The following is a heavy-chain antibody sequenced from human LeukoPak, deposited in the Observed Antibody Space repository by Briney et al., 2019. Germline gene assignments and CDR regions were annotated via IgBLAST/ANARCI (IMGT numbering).Heavy chain of an antibody. D-gene: IGHD3-3*02. CDR1: AFTFSTYA. Sequence: PGGSLRLSCAASAFTFSTYAMSWVRQAPGKGLEWVSAITNSGSNTYYADSVKGRFTIPRDSSKNTLYLQMNSLRAEDTAVYYCARVSSSFYYGLDVRGQGTTVTVSS. J-gene: IGHJ6*02. V-gene: IGHV3-23*01. CDR3: ARVSSSFYYGLDV. CDR2: ITNSGSNT.